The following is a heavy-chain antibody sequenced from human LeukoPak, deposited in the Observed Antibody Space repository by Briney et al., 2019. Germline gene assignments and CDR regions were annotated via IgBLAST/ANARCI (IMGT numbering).Heavy chain of an antibody. V-gene: IGHV4-39*01. CDR3: AWGLRTRIDI. CDR2: IYYSGST. CDR1: GGSISSSRYY. D-gene: IGHD2-21*02. J-gene: IGHJ3*02. Sequence: PSETLSLTCTVSGGSISSSRYYWGWIRQPPGKGLEWIGSIYYSGSTYYNPSLKSRVTISVDTSKNQFSLKLSSVTAADTAVYYCAWGLRTRIDIWGQGTMVTVSS.